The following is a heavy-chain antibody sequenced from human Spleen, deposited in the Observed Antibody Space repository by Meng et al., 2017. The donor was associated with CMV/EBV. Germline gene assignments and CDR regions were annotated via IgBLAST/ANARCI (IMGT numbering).Heavy chain of an antibody. Sequence: CADAGLNFKSAGMSGGSEAQGKGLKWVGRIKRGLDGGTKKYAAHGKDRFIILRDDSEKTLYLQMSSLTTDDTAVYYCATDQRAPLGYWGLGTLVTVSS. CDR3: ATDQRAPLGY. D-gene: IGHD7-27*01. J-gene: IGHJ4*02. CDR2: IKRGLDGGTK. V-gene: IGHV3-15*01. CDR1: GLNFKSAG.